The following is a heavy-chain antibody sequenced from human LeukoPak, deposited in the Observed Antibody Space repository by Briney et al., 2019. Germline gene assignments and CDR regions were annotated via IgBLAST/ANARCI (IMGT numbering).Heavy chain of an antibody. V-gene: IGHV4-30-4*01. CDR1: GGSISSGDYY. D-gene: IGHD5-24*01. CDR2: IYYSGST. CDR3: ARSLGLQLRSPLFDY. J-gene: IGHJ4*02. Sequence: SETLSLTCTVPGGSISSGDYYWSWIRQPPGKGLEWIGYIYYSGSTYYNPSLKSRVTISVDTSKNQFSLKLSSVTAADTAVYYCARSLGLQLRSPLFDYWGQGTLVTVSS.